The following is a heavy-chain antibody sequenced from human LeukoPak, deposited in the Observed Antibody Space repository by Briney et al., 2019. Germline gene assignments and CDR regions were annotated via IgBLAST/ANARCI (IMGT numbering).Heavy chain of an antibody. CDR2: IYYSGST. CDR3: ARLAVVAAFDI. CDR1: GGAISSYY. V-gene: IGHV4-59*01. D-gene: IGHD2-2*01. J-gene: IGHJ3*02. Sequence: PSETLSLTCTVSGGAISSYYWRWIRQPQGKGLEWIGYIYYSGSTNYNPSLKSRVTISVDTSNNPFSLKLSSVTAADTAVYYCARLAVVAAFDIWGQGTMVTVSS.